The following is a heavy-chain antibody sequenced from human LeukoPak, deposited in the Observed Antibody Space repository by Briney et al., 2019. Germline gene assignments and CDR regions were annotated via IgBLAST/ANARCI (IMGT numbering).Heavy chain of an antibody. Sequence: GGSLRLSCAASGFTFSSYGMHWVRQAPGKGLEWVAVISYDGSNKYYADSVKGRFTISRDNAKNSLYLQMSSLRAEDTAVYYCARSSLWFGEGVDYWGQGTLVTVSS. V-gene: IGHV3-30*03. D-gene: IGHD3-10*01. CDR2: ISYDGSNK. CDR3: ARSSLWFGEGVDY. CDR1: GFTFSSYG. J-gene: IGHJ4*02.